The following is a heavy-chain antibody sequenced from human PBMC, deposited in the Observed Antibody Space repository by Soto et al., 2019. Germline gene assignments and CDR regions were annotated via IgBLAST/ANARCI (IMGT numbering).Heavy chain of an antibody. CDR2: IIPIFGTA. CDR1: GGTFSSYA. J-gene: IGHJ6*02. V-gene: IGHV1-69*13. CDR3: ARWDDFWSGYSYYYGMDV. Sequence: SVKVSCKASGGTFSSYAISWVRQAPGQGLEWMGGIIPIFGTANYAQKFQGRVTITADESTSTAYMELSSLRSEDTAVYYCARWDDFWSGYSYYYGMDVWGQGTTVTV. D-gene: IGHD3-3*01.